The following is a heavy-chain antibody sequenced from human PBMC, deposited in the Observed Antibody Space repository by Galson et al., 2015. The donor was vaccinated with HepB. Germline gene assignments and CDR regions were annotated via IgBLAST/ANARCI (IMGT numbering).Heavy chain of an antibody. D-gene: IGHD1-20*01. CDR2: ISDSGGST. CDR3: AKGITGTQSRYYYYYLDV. J-gene: IGHJ6*03. CDR1: GFTFSSHA. V-gene: IGHV3-23*01. Sequence: SLRLSCAASGFTFSSHAMSWVRQAPGKGLEWVSGISDSGGSTYYADSVKGRFTISRDNSKNTLYLQMNSLRAEDTAVYYCAKGITGTQSRYYYYYLDVWGKGTTVTISS.